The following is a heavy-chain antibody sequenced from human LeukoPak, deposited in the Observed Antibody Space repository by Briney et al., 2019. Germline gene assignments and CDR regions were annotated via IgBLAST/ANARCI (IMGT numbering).Heavy chain of an antibody. J-gene: IGHJ4*02. CDR1: GFTFSNYA. V-gene: IGHV3-30-3*01. Sequence: GGSLRLSCAASGFTFSNYAMHWVRQAPGKGLEGVAVISYDGSNKYYADSVKGRFTISRDNSKNTLYLQMNSLRAEDTAVYYCARNYYDSSGYYFTTIFDYWGQGTLVTVSS. D-gene: IGHD3-22*01. CDR2: ISYDGSNK. CDR3: ARNYYDSSGYYFTTIFDY.